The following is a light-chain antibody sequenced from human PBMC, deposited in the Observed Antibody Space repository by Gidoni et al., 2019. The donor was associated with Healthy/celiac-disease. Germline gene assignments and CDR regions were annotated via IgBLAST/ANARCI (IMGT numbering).Light chain of an antibody. CDR3: QQYGSSPRT. CDR1: QSVSSSY. V-gene: IGKV3-20*01. J-gene: IGKJ1*01. CDR2: GAS. Sequence: EIVLTQSPGTLYLSPGERATLSCRASQSVSSSYLAWYQQKPGQAPRLLIYGASSRATGIPDRFSGSGSGTDFTLTISRLGPEDFAVYYCQQYGSSPRTFGQGTKVEIK.